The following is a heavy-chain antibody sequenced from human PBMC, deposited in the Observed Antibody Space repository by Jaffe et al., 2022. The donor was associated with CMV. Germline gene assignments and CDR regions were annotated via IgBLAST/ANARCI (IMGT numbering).Heavy chain of an antibody. Sequence: QLQLQESGPGLVKPSETLSLTCTVSGGSISSSSYYWGWIRQPPGKGLEWIGSIYYSGSTYYNPSLKSRVTISVDTSKNQFSLKLSSVTAADTAVYYCARQNPPDGYSTFDYWGQGTLVTVSS. CDR2: IYYSGST. CDR3: ARQNPPDGYSTFDY. J-gene: IGHJ4*02. CDR1: GGSISSSSYY. D-gene: IGHD5-18*01. V-gene: IGHV4-39*01.